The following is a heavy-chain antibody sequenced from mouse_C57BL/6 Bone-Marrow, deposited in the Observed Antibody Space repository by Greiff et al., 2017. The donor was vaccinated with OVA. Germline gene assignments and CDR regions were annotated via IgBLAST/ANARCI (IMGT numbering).Heavy chain of an antibody. Sequence: QVQLKESGPELVKPGASVKISCKASGYAFSSSWMNWVQQRPGKGLEWIGRIYPGDGDTNYNGTFKGKATLTADKSTSTAYMQLSSLTSEDTAVYFCAVDGYYSPWFAYWGQGTLVTVSA. CDR1: GYAFSSSW. V-gene: IGHV1-82*01. J-gene: IGHJ3*01. CDR3: AVDGYYSPWFAY. CDR2: IYPGDGDT. D-gene: IGHD2-3*01.